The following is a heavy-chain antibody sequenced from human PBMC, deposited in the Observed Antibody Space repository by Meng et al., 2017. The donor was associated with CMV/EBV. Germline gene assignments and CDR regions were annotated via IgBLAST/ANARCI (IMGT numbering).Heavy chain of an antibody. CDR1: GFTFSEYH. D-gene: IGHD4-23*01. J-gene: IGHJ4*02. V-gene: IGHV3-11*01. CDR2: ISSNSGSII. Sequence: GESLKISCAASGFTFSEYHISWIRQAPGKGLEWVSDISSNSGSIIYYADSVKGRFTISRDNAKNSLYLQMNSLRAEDTAVYYCARAYSPYGGNSRDFDHWGQGTLVTVSS. CDR3: ARAYSPYGGNSRDFDH.